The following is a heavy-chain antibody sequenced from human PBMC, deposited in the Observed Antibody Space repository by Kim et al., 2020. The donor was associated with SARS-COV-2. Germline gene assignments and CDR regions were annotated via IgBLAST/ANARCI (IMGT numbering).Heavy chain of an antibody. CDR3: ARHSLRFLEWANWFDP. CDR2: IYYSGST. J-gene: IGHJ5*02. D-gene: IGHD3-3*01. V-gene: IGHV4-39*01. CDR1: GGSISSSSYY. Sequence: SETLSLTCTVSGGSISSSSYYWGWIRQPPGKGLEWIGSIYYSGSTYYNPSLESRVTISVDTYKNQFSLKLSSVTAAATAVYYCARHSLRFLEWANWFDPWGQGTLVTVSS.